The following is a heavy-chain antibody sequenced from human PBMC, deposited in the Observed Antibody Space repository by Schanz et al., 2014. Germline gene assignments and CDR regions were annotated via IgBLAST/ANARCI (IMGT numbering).Heavy chain of an antibody. D-gene: IGHD1-26*01. CDR2: VSSDGNND. Sequence: VQLVASGGGLVQPGGSLRLSCAASGFAVDNYYMSCVRQAPGKGLEWVALVSSDGNNDYYTDSVKDRFTISRDKSKNTLLLQMNRQRAEDTAVYYCARDHTTESYYSAGPPIDYWGQGTLLTVSS. J-gene: IGHJ4*02. CDR1: GFAVDNYY. CDR3: ARDHTTESYYSAGPPIDY. V-gene: IGHV3-30*03.